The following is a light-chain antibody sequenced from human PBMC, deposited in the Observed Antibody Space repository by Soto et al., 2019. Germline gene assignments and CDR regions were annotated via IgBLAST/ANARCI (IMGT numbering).Light chain of an antibody. V-gene: IGLV2-14*03. Sequence: QSALTQPASVSGSPGQSITISCTGTSSDVGGYNYVSWYQQHPGKAPKLMIYDVTNRPSGVSNRFSGSKSVNTASLTISGFQAEDEADYYCSSYTSSSTVVFGGGTKVTVL. CDR1: SSDVGGYNY. CDR3: SSYTSSSTVV. CDR2: DVT. J-gene: IGLJ3*02.